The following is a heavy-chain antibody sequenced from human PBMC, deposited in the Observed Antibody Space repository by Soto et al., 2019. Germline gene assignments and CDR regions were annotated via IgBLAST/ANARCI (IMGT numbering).Heavy chain of an antibody. CDR2: ISTYNGNT. V-gene: IGHV1-18*04. Sequence: HVQLVQSGAEVKKPGASVKVSCKASGYTFTSYGISWVRQAPGQGLEWMGWISTYNGNTNYAQKLQGRVTMTTDTSTSTAYMEVRSLRSDDTAVDSCARDPPRRYSYGQGLDYWVQGTLVTVSS. D-gene: IGHD5-18*01. CDR1: GYTFTSYG. CDR3: ARDPPRRYSYGQGLDY. J-gene: IGHJ4*02.